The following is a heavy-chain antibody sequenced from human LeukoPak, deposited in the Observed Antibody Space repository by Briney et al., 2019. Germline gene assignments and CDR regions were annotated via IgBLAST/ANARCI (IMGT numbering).Heavy chain of an antibody. CDR2: IYSGGTT. V-gene: IGHV3-53*01. D-gene: IGHD3-3*02. CDR1: GFTVSSNY. J-gene: IGHJ4*02. CDR3: ARERSIRAFDY. Sequence: GGSLRLSCAASGFTVSSNYMSWVRQAPGRGLEWVSVIYSGGTTYYAESVKGRCTISRDNSKNMLYLQMNSLRAEDTAVYYCARERSIRAFDYWGQGTLVTVSS.